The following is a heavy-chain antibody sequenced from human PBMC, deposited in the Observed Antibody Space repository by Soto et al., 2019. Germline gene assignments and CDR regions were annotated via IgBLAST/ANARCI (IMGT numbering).Heavy chain of an antibody. CDR3: ARVTSIAVAGFFDY. CDR1: GGSISSSNW. Sequence: SETLSLTCAVSGGSISSSNWWSWVRQPPGKGLEWIGEIYHSGSTNYKPSLKSRVTISVDKSKNQFSLKLSSVTAADTAVYYCARVTSIAVAGFFDYWGQGTLVTVSS. CDR2: IYHSGST. V-gene: IGHV4-4*02. D-gene: IGHD6-19*01. J-gene: IGHJ4*02.